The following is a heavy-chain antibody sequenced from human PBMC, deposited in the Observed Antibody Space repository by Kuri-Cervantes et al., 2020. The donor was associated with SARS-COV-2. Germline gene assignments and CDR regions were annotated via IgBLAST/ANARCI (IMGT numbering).Heavy chain of an antibody. J-gene: IGHJ4*02. CDR3: ARDYRGWELFDY. V-gene: IGHV3-21*01. D-gene: IGHD1-26*01. CDR2: ISSSSSYI. Sequence: GGSLRLSCAASGFTFSSYSMNWVRQAPGKGLKWVSSISSSSSYIYYADSVKGRFTISRDNAKNSLYLQMNSLRAEDTAVYYCARDYRGWELFDYWGQGTLVTVSS. CDR1: GFTFSSYS.